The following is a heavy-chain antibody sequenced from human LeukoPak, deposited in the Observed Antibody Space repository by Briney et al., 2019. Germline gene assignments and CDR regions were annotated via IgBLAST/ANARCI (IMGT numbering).Heavy chain of an antibody. CDR3: ARDRNPYYYDSSTDAFDI. CDR2: IKQDGSEK. J-gene: IGHJ3*02. CDR1: GFTFSTYW. D-gene: IGHD3-22*01. Sequence: PGGSLRLSCGASGFTFSTYWMSWVRQAPGKGLEWVAHIKQDGSEKYYVDSVKGRFTISRDNAKNSLYLQMNSLRAEDTAVYYCARDRNPYYYDSSTDAFDIWGQGTMVTVSS. V-gene: IGHV3-7*01.